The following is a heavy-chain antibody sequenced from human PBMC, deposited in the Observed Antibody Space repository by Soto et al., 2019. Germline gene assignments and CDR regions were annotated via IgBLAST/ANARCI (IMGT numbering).Heavy chain of an antibody. CDR2: IIPIFGTA. Sequence: SVKVSCKASGGTFSSYAISWVRQAPGQGLEWMGGIIPIFGTANYAQKFQGRVTITADESTSTAYMELSSLRSEDTAVYYCARAALKLADYYYGMDVWGQGTTVTVSS. CDR1: GGTFSSYA. D-gene: IGHD1-7*01. V-gene: IGHV1-69*13. CDR3: ARAALKLADYYYGMDV. J-gene: IGHJ6*02.